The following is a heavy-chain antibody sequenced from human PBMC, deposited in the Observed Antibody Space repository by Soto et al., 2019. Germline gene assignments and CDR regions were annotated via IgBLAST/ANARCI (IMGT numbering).Heavy chain of an antibody. D-gene: IGHD6-13*01. CDR1: GFTFSSYA. J-gene: IGHJ5*02. CDR3: ARDLIGFAAAGTPWFDP. CDR2: ISYDGSNK. V-gene: IGHV3-30-3*01. Sequence: QVQLVESGGGVVQPGRSLRLSCAASGFTFSSYAMHWVRQAPGKGLEWVAVISYDGSNKYYADSVKGRFTISRDNSKNXXYLQMNSLRAEDTAVYYCARDLIGFAAAGTPWFDPWGQGTLVTVSS.